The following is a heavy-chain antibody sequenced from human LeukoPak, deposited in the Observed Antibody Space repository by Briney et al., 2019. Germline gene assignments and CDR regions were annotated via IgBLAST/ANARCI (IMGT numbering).Heavy chain of an antibody. CDR3: ARWIVGFDS. Sequence: GGSLRLSCAGSGFSFDDYAMHWVRQAPGEGLEWVSGINENSGSIGYADSVEGRFTISRDDAKNSLYLQMNSLRIEDTAFYYCARWIVGFDSWGQGTLVTVSS. D-gene: IGHD2-15*01. CDR2: INENSGSI. V-gene: IGHV3-9*01. CDR1: GFSFDDYA. J-gene: IGHJ4*02.